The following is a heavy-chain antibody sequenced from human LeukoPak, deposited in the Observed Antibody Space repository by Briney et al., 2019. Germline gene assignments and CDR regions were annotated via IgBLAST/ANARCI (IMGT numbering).Heavy chain of an antibody. CDR3: AKDQKLQPFHY. Sequence: PGGSLRLSCAASGFTFSSYAMSWVRQAPGKGLEWVAFIQFDGSDIFYADSVKGRFTISRDNSKNTLYLQMNSLRPEDTSVYYCAKDQKLQPFHYWGQGTLVTVSS. CDR2: IQFDGSDI. CDR1: GFTFSSYA. D-gene: IGHD2-15*01. J-gene: IGHJ4*02. V-gene: IGHV3-30*02.